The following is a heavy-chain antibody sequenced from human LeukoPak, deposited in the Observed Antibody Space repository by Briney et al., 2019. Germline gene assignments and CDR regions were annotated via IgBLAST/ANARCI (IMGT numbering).Heavy chain of an antibody. Sequence: PGGSLRLSCAASGFTFRNYAMSWVRQAPGKGLEWVSVISGGGGTTYYADSVKGRFTISRDNSKNTLYLQMNSLRAEDTAVYYCARGNDCSGGSCYHEPVDYWGQGTLVTVSS. CDR1: GFTFRNYA. CDR2: ISGGGGTT. D-gene: IGHD2-15*01. CDR3: ARGNDCSGGSCYHEPVDY. J-gene: IGHJ4*02. V-gene: IGHV3-23*01.